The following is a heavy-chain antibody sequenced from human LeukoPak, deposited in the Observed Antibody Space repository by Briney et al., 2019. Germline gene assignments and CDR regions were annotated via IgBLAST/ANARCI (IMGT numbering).Heavy chain of an antibody. J-gene: IGHJ4*02. V-gene: IGHV4-61*02. D-gene: IGHD6-19*01. CDR1: GGSISSGSYY. CDR2: IYTSGST. Sequence: SETLSLTCTVSGGSISSGSYYWSWIRQPAGKGLEWIGRIYTSGSTNYNPSLKSRVTISVDTSKNQFSLKLSSVTAADTAVYYCARTMAAVDPFDYWGQGTLVTVSS. CDR3: ARTMAAVDPFDY.